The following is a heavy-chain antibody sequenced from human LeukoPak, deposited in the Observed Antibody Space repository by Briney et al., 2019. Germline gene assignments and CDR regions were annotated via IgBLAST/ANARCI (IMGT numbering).Heavy chain of an antibody. CDR3: ARDGFSSGGDYYFDY. CDR1: GGSINSYY. Sequence: PSETLSLTCTVSGGSINSYYWSWIRQPAGKGLEWIGRIYTSGSTNYNPSLKSRVTMSVDTSKNQFSLKLSPVTAADTAVYYCARDGFSSGGDYYFDYWGQGTLVTVSS. D-gene: IGHD2-21*02. J-gene: IGHJ4*02. CDR2: IYTSGST. V-gene: IGHV4-4*07.